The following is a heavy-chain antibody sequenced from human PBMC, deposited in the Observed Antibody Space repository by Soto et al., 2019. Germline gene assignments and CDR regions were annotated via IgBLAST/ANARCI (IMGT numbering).Heavy chain of an antibody. Sequence: RLSYAASGFTFSSYGMHLVRQAPGKGLEWVAVISYDGSNKYYADSVKGRFTISRDNSKNTLYLQMNSLRAEDTAVYYCAKSPYYYDSSGYTFDYWGQGTLVTVSS. CDR3: AKSPYYYDSSGYTFDY. J-gene: IGHJ4*02. CDR2: ISYDGSNK. D-gene: IGHD3-22*01. V-gene: IGHV3-30*18. CDR1: GFTFSSYG.